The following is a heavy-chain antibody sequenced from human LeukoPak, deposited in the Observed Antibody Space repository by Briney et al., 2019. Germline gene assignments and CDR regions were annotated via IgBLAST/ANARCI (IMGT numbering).Heavy chain of an antibody. CDR3: ARVGKGRSSWYRNAFDI. D-gene: IGHD6-13*01. CDR1: GYTFTSYA. V-gene: IGHV7-4-1*02. Sequence: ASVKVSCKASGYTFTSYAMNWVRQAPGQGLEWMGWINTNTGNPTYAQGFTGRFVFSLDTSVSTAYLQISSLRAEDTAVYYCARVGKGRSSWYRNAFDIWGQGTMVTVSS. J-gene: IGHJ3*02. CDR2: INTNTGNP.